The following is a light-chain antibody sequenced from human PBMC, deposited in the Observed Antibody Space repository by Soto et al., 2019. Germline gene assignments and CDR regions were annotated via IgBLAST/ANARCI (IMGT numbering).Light chain of an antibody. CDR3: QQYASSPFT. CDR2: GAS. Sequence: EIVLKQSPGTLALSPGERATLSCRASQSVSSSYLAWYQQKPGQAPRLLIYGASSRATGIPDRFSGSGSGTNVPLTIRRLEPEDLAVSYCQQYASSPFTFGPGNKVHIK. CDR1: QSVSSSY. J-gene: IGKJ3*01. V-gene: IGKV3-20*01.